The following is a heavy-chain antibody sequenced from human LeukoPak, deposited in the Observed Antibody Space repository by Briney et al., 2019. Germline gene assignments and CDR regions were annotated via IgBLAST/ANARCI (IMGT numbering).Heavy chain of an antibody. CDR3: ARDHHRRLYDSQARDTFDI. CDR1: GFTFGSYS. J-gene: IGHJ3*02. V-gene: IGHV3-48*01. Sequence: GGSLRLSCAASGFTFGSYSMDWVRQAPGKGLEWVSYISSSSSPIYYADSVKGRFAISRDNAKNSLYLQMDSLRAEDTAVYYCARDHHRRLYDSQARDTFDIWGQGTMVTVSS. CDR2: ISSSSSPI. D-gene: IGHD3-22*01.